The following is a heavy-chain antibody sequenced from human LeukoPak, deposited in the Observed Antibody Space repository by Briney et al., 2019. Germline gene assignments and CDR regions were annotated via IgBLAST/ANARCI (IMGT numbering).Heavy chain of an antibody. D-gene: IGHD3-22*01. V-gene: IGHV3-9*01. CDR3: AKGVESGGYSPLDY. CDR2: ISWNSDGI. CDR1: GFTFDDYA. Sequence: GRSLRLSCAASGFTFDDYAMQWVRQAPGKGLEWVSGISWNSDGIGYADSVKGRFTISRDNAKNSLYLQMNSLRAEDTALYYCAKGVESGGYSPLDYWGQGTLVSVSS. J-gene: IGHJ4*02.